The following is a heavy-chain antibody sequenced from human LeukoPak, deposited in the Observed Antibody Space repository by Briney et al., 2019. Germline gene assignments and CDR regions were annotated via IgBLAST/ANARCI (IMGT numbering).Heavy chain of an antibody. Sequence: SVKVSCKASGYSFTGYYMHWVRQAPGQGLEWMGWINPNSGGTNYAQKFQGRVTMTRATSISTAYMELSRLRSDDTAVYYCAREGLQPDYYFDYWGQGTLVTVSS. CDR2: INPNSGGT. D-gene: IGHD5-24*01. CDR1: GYSFTGYY. J-gene: IGHJ4*02. V-gene: IGHV1-2*02. CDR3: AREGLQPDYYFDY.